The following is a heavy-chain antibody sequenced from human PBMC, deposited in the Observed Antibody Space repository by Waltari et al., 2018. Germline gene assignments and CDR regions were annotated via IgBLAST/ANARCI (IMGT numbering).Heavy chain of an antibody. Sequence: EVQLVESGGGLVKPGESLRLSCAASGFSFTNSWMHWVRQAPGKGLEWVGRIKSKIDGGTIDYAAPVKGRFTISRDNAKNTLYLQMNSLRAEDTAVYYCARGAFDIWGQGTMVTVSS. V-gene: IGHV3-15*07. J-gene: IGHJ3*02. CDR3: ARGAFDI. CDR2: IKSKIDGGTI. CDR1: GFSFTNSW.